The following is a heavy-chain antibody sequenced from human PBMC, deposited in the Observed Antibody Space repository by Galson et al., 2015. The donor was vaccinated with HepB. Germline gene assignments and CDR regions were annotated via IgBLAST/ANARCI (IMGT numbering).Heavy chain of an antibody. CDR2: ISAYNGDT. CDR1: GYTFNPYG. V-gene: IGHV1-18*04. J-gene: IGHJ4*02. CDR3: ARLKKIVMATISDLIDY. D-gene: IGHD5-24*01. Sequence: SVKVSCKASGYTFNPYGIAWVRQAPGQGLEWMGWISAYNGDTNYAQKLQGRVTMTADTSTSTAYMELRSLGSDDTAVYYCARLKKIVMATISDLIDYWGQGTLVTVSS.